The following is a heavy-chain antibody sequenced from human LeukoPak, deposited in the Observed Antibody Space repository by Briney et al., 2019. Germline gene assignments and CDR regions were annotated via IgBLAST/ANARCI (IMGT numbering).Heavy chain of an antibody. J-gene: IGHJ3*02. CDR1: GFTFSSYS. D-gene: IGHD6-13*01. CDR2: ISSSSSYI. CDR3: ARERRGYSSSWYNAFDI. Sequence: GGSLRLSCAASGFTFSSYSMNWVRQAPGKGLEWVSSISSSSSYIYYADSVKGRFTISRDNAKNSLYLQMNSLRAEDTAVYYCARERRGYSSSWYNAFDIWGLGTMVTVSS. V-gene: IGHV3-21*01.